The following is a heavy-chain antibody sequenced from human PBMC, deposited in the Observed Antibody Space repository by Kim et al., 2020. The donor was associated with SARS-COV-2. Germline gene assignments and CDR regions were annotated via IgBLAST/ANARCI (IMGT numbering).Heavy chain of an antibody. CDR2: ISTWSGNT. D-gene: IGHD3-16*01. J-gene: IGHJ4*01. CDR3: ARGGRDGDTRGEDYDDY. CDR1: GYTFVKRG. V-gene: IGHV1-18*01. Sequence: ASVKVSCKASGYTFVKRGINWVRQAPGQGLEWMGWISTWSGNTNYAQKFQDRVTMTTDTFTTTAYMELRSLRSDDTAVYFCARGGRDGDTRGEDYDDYWG.